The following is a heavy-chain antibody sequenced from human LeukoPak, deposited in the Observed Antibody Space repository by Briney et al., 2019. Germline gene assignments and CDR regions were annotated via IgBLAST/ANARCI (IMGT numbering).Heavy chain of an antibody. CDR1: GYTFTSYG. V-gene: IGHV1-18*01. Sequence: ASVKVSCKASGYTFTSYGISWVRQAPGQGLEWMGWIITHNGNTNYTQKLQGRVTMTTDTSTTTAYMELRSLRSDDTAVYYCARGHPWNRVAATLGSRYSMDVWGKGTTVTISS. CDR3: ARGHPWNRVAATLGSRYSMDV. D-gene: IGHD2-15*01. CDR2: IITHNGNT. J-gene: IGHJ6*03.